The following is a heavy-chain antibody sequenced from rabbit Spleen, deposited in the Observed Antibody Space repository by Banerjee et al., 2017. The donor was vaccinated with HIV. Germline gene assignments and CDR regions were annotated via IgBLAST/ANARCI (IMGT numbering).Heavy chain of an antibody. Sequence: QSLEESGGGLVQPEGSLTLTCTASGFSFSSRYYMCWVRQAPGKGLEWIGCIGSGATGNTYYASWAKGRFTISKTSSTTLTLQMTSLTAADTATYFCARDPAGREDFNLWGPGTLVTVS. J-gene: IGHJ4*01. CDR2: IGSGATGNT. CDR1: GFSFSSRYY. D-gene: IGHD4-1*01. CDR3: ARDPAGREDFNL. V-gene: IGHV1S40*01.